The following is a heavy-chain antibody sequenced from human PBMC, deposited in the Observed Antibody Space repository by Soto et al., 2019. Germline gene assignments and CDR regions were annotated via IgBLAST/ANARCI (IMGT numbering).Heavy chain of an antibody. CDR2: ISYDGSNK. D-gene: IGHD2-21*01. V-gene: IGHV3-30-3*01. J-gene: IGHJ6*02. CDR1: GFTFSSYA. Sequence: GGSLRLSCAASGFTFSSYAMHWVRQAPGKGLEWVAVISYDGSNKYYADSVKGRFTISRDNSKNTLYLQMNSLRAEDTAVYYCARDLYVNSYYYYYGMDVWGQGTTVTVSS. CDR3: ARDLYVNSYYYYYGMDV.